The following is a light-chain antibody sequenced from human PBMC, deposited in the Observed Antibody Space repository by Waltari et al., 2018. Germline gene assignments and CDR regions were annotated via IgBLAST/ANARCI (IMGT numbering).Light chain of an antibody. Sequence: DIQVTQSPSSLSAAVGDRVSITCRASQSIGNYLTWYQQKPGKAPKLLLYSASSLQSGFPSRFSGSRSGTDFTLTITSLQPEDFAIYYCQETYSSPPSTFGQGTKVESK. V-gene: IGKV1-39*01. CDR1: QSIGNY. J-gene: IGKJ1*01. CDR3: QETYSSPPST. CDR2: SAS.